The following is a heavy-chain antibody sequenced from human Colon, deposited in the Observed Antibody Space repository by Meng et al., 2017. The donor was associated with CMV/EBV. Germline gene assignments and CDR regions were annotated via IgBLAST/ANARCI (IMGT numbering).Heavy chain of an antibody. CDR3: AKGTGVTGFDY. Sequence: GESLKISCAASEFAFSTYGMHWVRQAPGKGLEWVSAISGSGGSTYYADSVKGRFTISRDNSKNTLYLQMNSLRAEDTAVYYCAKGTGVTGFDYWGQGTLVTVSS. CDR1: EFAFSTYG. D-gene: IGHD4-23*01. J-gene: IGHJ4*02. V-gene: IGHV3-23*01. CDR2: ISGSGGST.